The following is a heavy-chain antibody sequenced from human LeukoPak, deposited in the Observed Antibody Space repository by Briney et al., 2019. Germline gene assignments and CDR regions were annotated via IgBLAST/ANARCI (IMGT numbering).Heavy chain of an antibody. V-gene: IGHV1-18*01. CDR2: ISAYNGNT. CDR3: GRVGLGSGSSTYYYYYYMDV. Sequence: ASVKVSCKASGYTFINYGISWVRQAPGQGLEWMGWISAYNGNTDYAQKFQGRVTMTIDTSTTTAYMELRSLRSDDTAVYYCGRVGLGSGSSTYYYYYYMDVWGKGTTVTVSS. CDR1: GYTFINYG. D-gene: IGHD3-10*01. J-gene: IGHJ6*03.